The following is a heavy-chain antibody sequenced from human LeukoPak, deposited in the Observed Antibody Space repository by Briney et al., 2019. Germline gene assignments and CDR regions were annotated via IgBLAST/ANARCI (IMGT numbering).Heavy chain of an antibody. Sequence: GSSVKVSCKASGGAFSTYAISWVRQAPGQGLEWMGGIIPIFGTANYAQKFQGRVTITADESTSTAYMELSSLRSEDTAVYYCARGFKRWYQLPYYGMDVWGQGTTVTVSS. D-gene: IGHD2-2*01. CDR1: GGAFSTYA. CDR2: IIPIFGTA. CDR3: ARGFKRWYQLPYYGMDV. V-gene: IGHV1-69*01. J-gene: IGHJ6*02.